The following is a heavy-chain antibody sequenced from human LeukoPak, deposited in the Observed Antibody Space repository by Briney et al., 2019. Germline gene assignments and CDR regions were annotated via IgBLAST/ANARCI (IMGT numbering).Heavy chain of an antibody. D-gene: IGHD3-9*01. CDR1: GFTVDEYA. J-gene: IGHJ4*02. CDR3: AKDNYDILTGPFDY. V-gene: IGHV3-43*02. CDR2: ISGDGGST. Sequence: PGGSLRLSCAASGFTVDEYAMHWVRQAPGKGLEWVSLISGDGGSTYYADSVKGRFTISRDNSKNSLYLQMNSLRTEDTALYYCAKDNYDILTGPFDYWGQGTLVTVSS.